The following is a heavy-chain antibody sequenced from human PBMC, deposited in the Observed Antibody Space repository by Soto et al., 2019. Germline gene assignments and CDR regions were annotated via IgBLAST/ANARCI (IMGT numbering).Heavy chain of an antibody. D-gene: IGHD3-22*01. CDR1: GFTFSSYA. Sequence: GSLRLSCAASGFTFSSYAMHWVRQAPGKGLEWVAVISYDGSNKYYADSVKGRFTISRDNSKNTLYLQMNSLRAEDTAVYYCARDDSSGYYDDYFDYWGQGTLVTVSS. V-gene: IGHV3-30-3*01. CDR3: ARDDSSGYYDDYFDY. J-gene: IGHJ4*02. CDR2: ISYDGSNK.